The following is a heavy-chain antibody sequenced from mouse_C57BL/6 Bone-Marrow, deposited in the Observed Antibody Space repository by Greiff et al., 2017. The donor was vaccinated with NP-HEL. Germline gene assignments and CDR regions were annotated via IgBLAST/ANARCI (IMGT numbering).Heavy chain of an antibody. CDR1: GYSFTGYY. Sequence: EVQLQQSGPELVKPGASVKISCKASGYSFTGYYMNWVKQSPEKSLEWIGEINPSTGGTTYNQKFKAKATLTVDKSSSTAYMQLKSLTSEDSAVYYCARNRLPWFAYWGQGTLVTVSA. V-gene: IGHV1-42*01. CDR3: ARNRLPWFAY. CDR2: INPSTGGT. D-gene: IGHD2-2*01. J-gene: IGHJ3*01.